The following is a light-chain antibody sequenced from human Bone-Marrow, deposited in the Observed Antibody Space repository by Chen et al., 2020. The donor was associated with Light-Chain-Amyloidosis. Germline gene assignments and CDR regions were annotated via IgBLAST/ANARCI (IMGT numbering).Light chain of an antibody. CDR2: GSS. CDR3: QQYGTSPLT. CDR1: QTISSNY. V-gene: IGKV3-20*01. Sequence: EIVLTQSPGTLSLSPGEGANLSCRASQTISSNYLPWYQQKFGQAPRLLIYGSSSRATGIPDRFTVSGSGTDFTLTINRLEPEDFAMYYCQQYGTSPLTFGGGTKVEIK. J-gene: IGKJ4*01.